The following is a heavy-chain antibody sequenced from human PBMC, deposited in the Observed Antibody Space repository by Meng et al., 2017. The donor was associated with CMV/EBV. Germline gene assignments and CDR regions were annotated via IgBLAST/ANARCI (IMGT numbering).Heavy chain of an antibody. D-gene: IGHD1-26*01. CDR2: TYYTTRWYN. Sequence: SAGDRVADSRANWTWIGQTPSGERGWLGRTYYTTRWYNDYAENVKSRIIITPDTSKNHFSLQLNSVTPEDTAIYYCTRSDGRNHFDYWGLGSLVTVSS. CDR3: TRSDGRNHFDY. CDR1: GDRVADSRAN. J-gene: IGHJ4*02. V-gene: IGHV6-1*01.